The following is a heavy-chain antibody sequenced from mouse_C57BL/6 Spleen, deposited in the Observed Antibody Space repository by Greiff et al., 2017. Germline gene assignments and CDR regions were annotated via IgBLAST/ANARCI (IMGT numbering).Heavy chain of an antibody. CDR3: ARLKGFYWYFDV. J-gene: IGHJ1*03. V-gene: IGHV1-53*01. CDR2: INPSNGGT. CDR1: GYTFTIYW. Sequence: QVQLQQPGTELVKPGASVKLSCKASGYTFTIYWMHWVKQRPGQGLEWIGNINPSNGGTNYNEKFKSKATLTVDKSSSTAYMQLSSLTSEDSAVYYCARLKGFYWYFDVWGTGTTVTVSS.